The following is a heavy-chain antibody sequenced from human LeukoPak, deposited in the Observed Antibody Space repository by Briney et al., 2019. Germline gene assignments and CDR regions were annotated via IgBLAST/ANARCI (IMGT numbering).Heavy chain of an antibody. CDR2: INTNTGNP. D-gene: IGHD2-21*02. J-gene: IGHJ6*02. CDR3: AREDQEIVVVTAIGPNLEDLYYYGMDV. CDR1: GYTFTGYA. V-gene: IGHV7-4-1*02. Sequence: ASVKVSCKASGYTFTGYAMNWVRLAPGQGLEWMGWINTNTGNPTYAQGFTGRFVFSLDTSVSTAYLQISSLKAEDTAVYYCAREDQEIVVVTAIGPNLEDLYYYGMDVWGQGTTVTVSS.